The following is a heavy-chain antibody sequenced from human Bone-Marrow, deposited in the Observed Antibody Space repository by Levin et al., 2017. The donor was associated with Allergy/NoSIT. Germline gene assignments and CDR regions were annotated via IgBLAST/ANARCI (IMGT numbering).Heavy chain of an antibody. Sequence: GGSLRLSCAGSGFSFSAYGMHWVRQAPGKGLEWLAIISFDGNTQYYADSVKDRFTISRDNSKSMLYLQLNSLRPEDTALYYCVNFPSTSSHLGSSSWGQGTLVSVSS. D-gene: IGHD2-2*01. CDR3: VNFPSTSSHLGSSS. CDR2: ISFDGNTQ. J-gene: IGHJ5*02. CDR1: GFSFSAYG. V-gene: IGHV3-30*18.